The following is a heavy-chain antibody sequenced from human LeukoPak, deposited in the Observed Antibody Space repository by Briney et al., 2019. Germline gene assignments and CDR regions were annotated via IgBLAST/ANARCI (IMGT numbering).Heavy chain of an antibody. CDR1: GYTVTSYD. CDR3: ARGPTDYGDYFWGYDY. Sequence: ASVKVSCKASGYTVTSYDINWVRQATGQGLEWMGWMNPNSGNTGYAQKFQGRVTMTRNTSISTAYMELSSLRSEDTAVYYCARGPTDYGDYFWGYDYWGQGTLVTVSS. CDR2: MNPNSGNT. J-gene: IGHJ4*02. V-gene: IGHV1-8*01. D-gene: IGHD4-17*01.